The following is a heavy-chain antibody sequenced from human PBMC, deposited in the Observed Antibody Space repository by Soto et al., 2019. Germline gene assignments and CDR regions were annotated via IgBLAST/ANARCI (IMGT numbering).Heavy chain of an antibody. CDR1: GFTFSSYS. V-gene: IGHV3-21*01. Sequence: EVQLVESGGGLVKPGGSLRLSCAASGFTFSSYSMNWVRQAPGKGLEWVSSISSSSSYIYYADSVKGRFTISRDNAKNSLYLQMNSLRGEDTAVYYCARGGELRFLEWLPEHFDYWGQGTLVTVSS. CDR2: ISSSSSYI. D-gene: IGHD3-3*01. CDR3: ARGGELRFLEWLPEHFDY. J-gene: IGHJ4*02.